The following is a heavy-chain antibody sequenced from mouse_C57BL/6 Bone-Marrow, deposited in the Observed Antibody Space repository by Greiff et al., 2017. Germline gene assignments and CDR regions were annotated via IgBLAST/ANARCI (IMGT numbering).Heavy chain of an antibody. J-gene: IGHJ4*01. Sequence: EVQVVESGGGLVQPGGSMKLSCVASGFTFSNYWMNWVRQSPEKGLEWVAQIRLKSDNYATHYAESVKGRFTISRDDSKSSVYLQMNNLRAEDTGIYYCTSPIYYYGSSYAMDYWGQGTSVTVSS. CDR2: IRLKSDNYAT. V-gene: IGHV6-3*01. D-gene: IGHD1-1*01. CDR3: TSPIYYYGSSYAMDY. CDR1: GFTFSNYW.